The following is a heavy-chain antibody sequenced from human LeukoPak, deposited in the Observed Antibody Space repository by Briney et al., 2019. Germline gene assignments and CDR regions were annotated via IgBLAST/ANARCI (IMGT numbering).Heavy chain of an antibody. CDR1: GFTFSSYS. CDR2: ISGSGDST. D-gene: IGHD3-3*01. J-gene: IGHJ6*03. Sequence: GGSLRLSCAASGFTFSSYSMNWVRQAPGKGLEWVSAISGSGDSTYYADSVKGRFTISRDNSKNTLYLQMNSLRAEDTAVYYCARPPTIFGVAYMDVWGKGTTVTVSS. V-gene: IGHV3-23*01. CDR3: ARPPTIFGVAYMDV.